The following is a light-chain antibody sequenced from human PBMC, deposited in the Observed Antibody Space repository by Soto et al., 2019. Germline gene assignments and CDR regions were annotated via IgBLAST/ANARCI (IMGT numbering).Light chain of an antibody. CDR1: KNDIGVYDF. V-gene: IGLV2-8*01. J-gene: IGLJ1*01. CDR2: EVV. Sequence: QAVLTQPPSASGSPGQSVTISCTGTKNDIGVYDFVSWYQHHPGKAPRLIIYEVVQRPSGVPDRFSGSKSGNTASLTVSGLQAEDEADYYCTSYTSTSPLDVFGTGTKLTVL. CDR3: TSYTSTSPLDV.